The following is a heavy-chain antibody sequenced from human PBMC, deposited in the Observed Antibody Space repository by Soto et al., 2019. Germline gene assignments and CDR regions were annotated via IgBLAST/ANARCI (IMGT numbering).Heavy chain of an antibody. V-gene: IGHV6-1*01. CDR2: TYYRSNWYN. J-gene: IGHJ3*02. CDR1: GDSVSGNSAAA. CDR3: LRGTRSTFDI. Sequence: QVQLQQSGPGLLKPSQTLSLTCAISGDSVSGNSAAAWNWIRQSPSKGLEWLGRTYYRSNWYNFYALSVKSRITINPDTSKNQFSLQLKSVTPEDADVYYCLRGTRSTFDIWGQGTMVTVSS.